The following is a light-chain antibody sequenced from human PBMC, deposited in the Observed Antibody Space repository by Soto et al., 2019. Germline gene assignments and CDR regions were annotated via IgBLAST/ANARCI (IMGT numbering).Light chain of an antibody. CDR1: QSVLYSSNNKNY. CDR2: WAS. J-gene: IGKJ4*01. V-gene: IGKV4-1*01. Sequence: ATINCKSSQSVLYSSNNKNYLAWYQQKPGQPPKLLIYWASTREFGVPDRFSGSGSGTDFTLTISSLQAEDVAVYYCQQYYSTPFSFGGGTKVDIK. CDR3: QQYYSTPFS.